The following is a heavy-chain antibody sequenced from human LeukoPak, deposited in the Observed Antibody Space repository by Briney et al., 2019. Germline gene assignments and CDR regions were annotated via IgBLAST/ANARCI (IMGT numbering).Heavy chain of an antibody. V-gene: IGHV4-59*01. CDR1: GGSISNYY. CDR3: ARVGRGAAAGFDN. D-gene: IGHD6-13*01. Sequence: SETLSLTFTVSGGSISNYYWSWIRQPPGKGLEWIGYIYYSGSTNYNPSLKSRVTISVDTSKNQFSLKLSSVTAADTAVYYCARVGRGAAAGFDNWGLGTLVTVSS. J-gene: IGHJ5*02. CDR2: IYYSGST.